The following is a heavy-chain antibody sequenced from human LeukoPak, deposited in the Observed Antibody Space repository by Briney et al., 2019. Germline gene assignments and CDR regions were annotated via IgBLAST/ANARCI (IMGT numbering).Heavy chain of an antibody. J-gene: IGHJ4*02. Sequence: PSETLSLTCAVSGGSISSGGYSWSWIRQPPGKGLEWIGYINHNGNTYYSPSLKSRVTISVDRSKNQLSLKLSSVTAADTAMCYCASGGYSYGFDYWGQGTLVTVSS. CDR1: GGSISSGGYS. CDR3: ASGGYSYGFDY. CDR2: INHNGNT. D-gene: IGHD5-18*01. V-gene: IGHV4-30-2*01.